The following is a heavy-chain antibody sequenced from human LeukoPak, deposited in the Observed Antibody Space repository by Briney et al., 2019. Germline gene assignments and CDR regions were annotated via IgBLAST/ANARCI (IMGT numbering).Heavy chain of an antibody. CDR3: ARDHGGSYSAYFDY. CDR2: ISAYNGNT. D-gene: IGHD1-26*01. CDR1: GYTFTSYG. V-gene: IGHV1-18*01. Sequence: ASVKVSCKASGYTFTSYGISWVRQAPGQGIEWMGWISAYNGNTNYAQKLQGRVTMTTDTSTSTAYMELRSLRSDDTAVYYCARDHGGSYSAYFDYWGQGTLVTVSS. J-gene: IGHJ4*02.